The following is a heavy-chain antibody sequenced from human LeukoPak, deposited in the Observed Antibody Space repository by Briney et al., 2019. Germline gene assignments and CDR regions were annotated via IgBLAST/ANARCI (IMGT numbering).Heavy chain of an antibody. D-gene: IGHD6-13*01. J-gene: IGHJ5*02. CDR3: AKSSSWPYNWFDP. Sequence: APVNVSCTPSHYTFTSYGISGVRQAPGQGLEWMGWISAYNGNTKYAHKLQGRVTMTTDTSTSTAYMELRKLRADDTALYYCAKSSSWPYNWFDPWGQGTLVTVSS. V-gene: IGHV1-18*01. CDR1: HYTFTSYG. CDR2: ISAYNGNT.